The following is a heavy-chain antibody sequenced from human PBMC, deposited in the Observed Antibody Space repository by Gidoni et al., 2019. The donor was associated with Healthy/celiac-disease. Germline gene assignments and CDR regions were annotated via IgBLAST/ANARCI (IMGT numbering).Heavy chain of an antibody. CDR2: ISYDGSNK. J-gene: IGHJ4*02. Sequence: QVQLVESGGGVVQPGRSLRLPCAASGFPFCSYAMHWVRQAPGKGLERVAVISYDGSNKYYADSVKGRFTISRDNSKNTLYLQMNSLRAEDTAVYYCARDQIMTTVTTGRYWGQGTLVTVSS. CDR1: GFPFCSYA. CDR3: ARDQIMTTVTTGRY. D-gene: IGHD4-17*01. V-gene: IGHV3-30*04.